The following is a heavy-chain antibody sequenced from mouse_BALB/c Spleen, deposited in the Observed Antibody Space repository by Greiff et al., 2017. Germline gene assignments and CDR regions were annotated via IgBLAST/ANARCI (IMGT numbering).Heavy chain of an antibody. J-gene: IGHJ4*01. D-gene: IGHD2-1*01. Sequence: QVQLKESGPGLVQPSQSLSITCTVSDFSLTSYGVHWVRQSPGKGLEWLGVIWSGGSTDYTAAFISRLSISKDNSKSQVFFKMNSLQANDTAIYYCAPTYGKDAMDYWGQGTSVTVSS. CDR2: IWSGGST. CDR1: DFSLTSYG. CDR3: APTYGKDAMDY. V-gene: IGHV2-2*02.